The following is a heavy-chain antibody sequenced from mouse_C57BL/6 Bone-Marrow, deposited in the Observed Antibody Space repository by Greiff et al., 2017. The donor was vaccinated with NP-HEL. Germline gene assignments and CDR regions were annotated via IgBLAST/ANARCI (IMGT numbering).Heavy chain of an antibody. CDR1: GYTFTSYW. D-gene: IGHD4-1*02. CDR2: INPSSGYT. Sequence: VQVVESGAELAKPGASVKLSCKASGYTFTSYWMHWVKQRPGQGLEWIGYINPSSGYTKYNQTFKDKATLTADKSSSTAYMQLSSLTYEDSAVYYCARYRASTGTRAMDYWGQGTSVTVSS. CDR3: ARYRASTGTRAMDY. V-gene: IGHV1-7*01. J-gene: IGHJ4*01.